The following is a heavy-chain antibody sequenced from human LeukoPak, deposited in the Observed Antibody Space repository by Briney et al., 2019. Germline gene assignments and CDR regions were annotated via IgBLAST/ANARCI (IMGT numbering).Heavy chain of an antibody. Sequence: SETLSFTCTVSGGSINSYYWSWIRQPPGKGLEWIGYIYYSGSTNYNPSLKSRVTISVDTSKNQFSLRLSSVTAADTAVYYCARVTGYMTEDYFDYWGQGTLITVSS. CDR2: IYYSGST. J-gene: IGHJ4*02. CDR3: ARVTGYMTEDYFDY. D-gene: IGHD6-13*01. CDR1: GGSINSYY. V-gene: IGHV4-59*01.